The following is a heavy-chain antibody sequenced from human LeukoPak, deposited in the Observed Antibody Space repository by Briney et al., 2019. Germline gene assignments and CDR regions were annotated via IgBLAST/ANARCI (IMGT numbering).Heavy chain of an antibody. J-gene: IGHJ4*02. Sequence: PGGSLRLSCTASGFTFTNAWMSWVRQAPGKGLEWVGRIKSKTGGGTTDYAAPVKGRFTISRDDSKNTLYLQMNSLKTEDTAVYYCHGLFCWGQGTLVTVSS. CDR1: GFTFTNAW. D-gene: IGHD3-9*01. CDR2: IKSKTGGGTT. CDR3: HGLFC. V-gene: IGHV3-15*01.